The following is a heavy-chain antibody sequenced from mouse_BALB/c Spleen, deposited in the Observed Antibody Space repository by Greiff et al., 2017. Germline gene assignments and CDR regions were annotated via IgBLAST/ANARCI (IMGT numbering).Heavy chain of an antibody. CDR3: TRKGGQLGLRYAMDY. Sequence: QVQLKESGAELVRPGASVTLSCKASGYTFTDYEMHWVKQTPVHGLEWIGAIDPETGGTAYNQKFKGKATLTADKSSSTAYMELRSLTSEDSAVYYCTRKGGQLGLRYAMDYWGQGTSVTVSS. D-gene: IGHD3-2*01. V-gene: IGHV1-15*01. J-gene: IGHJ4*01. CDR2: IDPETGGT. CDR1: GYTFTDYE.